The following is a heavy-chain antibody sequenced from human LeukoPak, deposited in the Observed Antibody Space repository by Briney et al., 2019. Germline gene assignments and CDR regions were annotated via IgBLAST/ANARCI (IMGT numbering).Heavy chain of an antibody. CDR2: IHSAGST. J-gene: IGHJ4*02. D-gene: IGHD3-3*01. V-gene: IGHV3-66*01. CDR1: GFTVSSSY. CDR3: TNLIFGVLTSFDY. Sequence: GGSLRLSCAASGFTVSSSYMSWVRQAPGKGLEWVSIIHSAGSTYYADSVKGRFTISRDNSKNTLYLQMNSLRAEDTAVYYCTNLIFGVLTSFDYWGQGTLVTASS.